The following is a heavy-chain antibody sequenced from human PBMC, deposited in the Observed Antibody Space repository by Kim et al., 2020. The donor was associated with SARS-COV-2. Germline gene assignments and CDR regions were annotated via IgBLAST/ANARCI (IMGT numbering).Heavy chain of an antibody. CDR3: VRGAPSH. CDR1: GFSFSNYW. V-gene: IGHV3-7*03. J-gene: IGHJ4*02. CDR2: LNQDGSDT. Sequence: GGSLRLSCAASGFSFSNYWMNWVRQAPGKGLEWVANLNQDGSDTYYVDSVKGRFTVSRDNTKRSLYLQMYSLRAEDTAVYYCVRGAPSHWGQGTLVTVSS.